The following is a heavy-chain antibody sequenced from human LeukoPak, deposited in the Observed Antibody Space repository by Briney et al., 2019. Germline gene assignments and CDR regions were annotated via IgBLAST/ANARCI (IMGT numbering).Heavy chain of an antibody. Sequence: PSETLSLTCTVSGGSISSYYWSWIRQPPGKGLEWIGYIYYSGSTNYNPSLKSRVTVSVDTSKNQFSLKLSSVTAADTAVYYCARGYFDWLSPEANWFAPWGQASLVTVSS. D-gene: IGHD3-9*01. J-gene: IGHJ5*01. CDR2: IYYSGST. V-gene: IGHV4-59*01. CDR3: ARGYFDWLSPEANWFAP. CDR1: GGSISSYY.